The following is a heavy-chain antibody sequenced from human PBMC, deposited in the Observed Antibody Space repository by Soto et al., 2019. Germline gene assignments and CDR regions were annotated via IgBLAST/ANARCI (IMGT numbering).Heavy chain of an antibody. CDR1: GISVSKYE. Sequence: EAQLVESGGGVVQPGGSLRLSCAASGISVSKYEMTWVRQAPGKGLEWVSYISDSGIIHYAESLKGRVTISRDNTKHSLSLQLNSLRAEDTAVYYCATSIALAGYNYYYGLDVWGQWTTVTVS. CDR2: ISDSGII. V-gene: IGHV3-48*03. J-gene: IGHJ6*02. D-gene: IGHD6-19*01. CDR3: ATSIALAGYNYYYGLDV.